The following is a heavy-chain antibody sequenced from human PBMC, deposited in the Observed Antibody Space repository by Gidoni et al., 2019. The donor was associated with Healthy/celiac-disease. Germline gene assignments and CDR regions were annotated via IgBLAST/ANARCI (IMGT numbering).Heavy chain of an antibody. D-gene: IGHD3-3*01. CDR3: ARDEGEYDFWSGYHDSKYYYYGMDV. CDR2: IWYDGSNK. V-gene: IGHV3-33*01. Sequence: QVQLVESGGGVVQPGRSLRLSCAASGFTFSSYGMHWVRQAPGKGLEWVAVIWYDGSNKYYADSVKGRFTISRDNSKNTLYLQMNSLRAEDTAVYYCARDEGEYDFWSGYHDSKYYYYGMDVWGQGTTVTVSS. J-gene: IGHJ6*02. CDR1: GFTFSSYG.